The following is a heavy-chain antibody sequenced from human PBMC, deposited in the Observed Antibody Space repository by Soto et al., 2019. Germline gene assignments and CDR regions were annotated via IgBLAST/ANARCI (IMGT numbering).Heavy chain of an antibody. CDR1: GFTFSSYS. Sequence: EVQLVESGGGLVKPGGSLRLSCAASGFTFSSYSMNWVRQAPGKGLEWVSSISSSSSYIYYADSVKGRFTISRDNAKNSLYLQMNSLRAEDTAVYYCARDFGFGIAVDFDYWGQGTLVTVSS. J-gene: IGHJ4*02. D-gene: IGHD6-19*01. CDR2: ISSSSSYI. CDR3: ARDFGFGIAVDFDY. V-gene: IGHV3-21*01.